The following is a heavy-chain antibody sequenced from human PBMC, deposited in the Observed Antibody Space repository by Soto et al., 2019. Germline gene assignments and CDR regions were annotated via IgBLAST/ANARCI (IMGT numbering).Heavy chain of an antibody. CDR3: ASDSFSRSYYDFWSGPDAFDY. V-gene: IGHV1-18*01. D-gene: IGHD3-3*01. J-gene: IGHJ4*02. CDR1: GYTFTSYG. Sequence: ASVKVSCKASGYTFTSYGIILVRQAPGQGLEWMGWISAYNGNTNYAQKLQGRVTMTTDTSTSTAYMELRSLRSDDTAVYYCASDSFSRSYYDFWSGPDAFDYWGQGTLVTVSS. CDR2: ISAYNGNT.